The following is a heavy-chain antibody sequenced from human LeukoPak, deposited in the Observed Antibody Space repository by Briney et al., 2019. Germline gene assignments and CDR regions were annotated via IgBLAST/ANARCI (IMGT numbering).Heavy chain of an antibody. D-gene: IGHD2-15*01. CDR3: ARVWGRYCSGGSCYGFRWFDP. CDR1: GGSFSGYY. Sequence: PSETLSLTCAVYGGSFSGYYWSWIRQPPGKGLEWIGEINHSGSTNYNPSLKSRVTIPVDTSKNQFSLKLSSVTAADTAVYYCARVWGRYCSGGSCYGFRWFDPWGQGTLVTVSS. CDR2: INHSGST. V-gene: IGHV4-34*01. J-gene: IGHJ5*02.